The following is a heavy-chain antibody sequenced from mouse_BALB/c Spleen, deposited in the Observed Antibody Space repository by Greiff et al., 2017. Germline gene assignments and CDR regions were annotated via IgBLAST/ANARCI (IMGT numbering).Heavy chain of an antibody. Sequence: EVKLVESGGGLVKPGGSLKLSCAASGFTFSSYAMSWVRQTPEKRLEWVASISSGGSTYYPDSVKGRFTISRDNARNILYLQMSSLRSEDTAMYYCAREVYGNYDYWGQGTTLTVSS. V-gene: IGHV5-6-5*01. CDR1: GFTFSSYA. CDR2: ISSGGST. CDR3: AREVYGNYDY. D-gene: IGHD2-1*01. J-gene: IGHJ2*01.